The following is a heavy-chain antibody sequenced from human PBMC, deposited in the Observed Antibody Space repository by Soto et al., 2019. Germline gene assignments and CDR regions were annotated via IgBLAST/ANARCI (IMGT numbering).Heavy chain of an antibody. V-gene: IGHV1-69*12. CDR3: ARDRRRYGDDWYFDL. CDR2: IIPIFGTA. Sequence: QVQLVQSGAEVKKPGSSVKVSCKASGGTFSSYAISWVRQAPGQGLEWMGGIIPIFGTANYAQKFQGRVTITADESTSTAYMELSSLSSEDTAVYYCARDRRRYGDDWYFDLWGRGTLVTVSS. J-gene: IGHJ2*01. D-gene: IGHD4-17*01. CDR1: GGTFSSYA.